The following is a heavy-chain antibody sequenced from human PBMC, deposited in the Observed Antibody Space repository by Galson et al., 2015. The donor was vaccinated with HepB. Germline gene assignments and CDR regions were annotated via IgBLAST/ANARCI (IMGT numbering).Heavy chain of an antibody. CDR1: GFTFSSYE. CDR2: ISSSGSTI. D-gene: IGHD3-10*01. V-gene: IGHV3-48*03. CDR3: ARLGSGSYFDAFDI. J-gene: IGHJ3*02. Sequence: SLRLSCAASGFTFSSYEMNWVRQAPGKGLEWVSYISSSGSTIYYADSVKGRFTISRDNAKNSLYLQMNSLRAEDTAVYYCARLGSGSYFDAFDIWGQGTMVTVSS.